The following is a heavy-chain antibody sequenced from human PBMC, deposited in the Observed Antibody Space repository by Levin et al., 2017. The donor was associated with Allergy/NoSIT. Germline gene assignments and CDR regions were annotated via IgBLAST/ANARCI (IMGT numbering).Heavy chain of an antibody. D-gene: IGHD4-11*01. J-gene: IGHJ6*02. Sequence: GGSLRLSCAASGFTFSNAWMSWVRQAPGKGLEWVGRIKSKTDGGTTDYAAPVKGRFTISRDDSKNTLYLQMNSLKTEDTAVYYCTTEYSRSEKSGWPYYYYYYGMDVWGQGTTVTVSS. V-gene: IGHV3-15*01. CDR2: IKSKTDGGTT. CDR1: GFTFSNAW. CDR3: TTEYSRSEKSGWPYYYYYYGMDV.